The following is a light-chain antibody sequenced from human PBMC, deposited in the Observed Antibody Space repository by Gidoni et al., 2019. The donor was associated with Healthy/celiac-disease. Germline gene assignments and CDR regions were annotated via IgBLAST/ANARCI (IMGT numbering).Light chain of an antibody. V-gene: IGKV3-20*01. CDR3: QQYGSSSYT. Sequence: ELVLTQSPGTLSLSPGERATLSCRASQSVSSNYLAWYQQKPGQAPRLLIYGASSRATGVPDRFSGSGSGTDFTLTISRLEPEDFAVYYCQQYGSSSYTFGQGTKLEIK. CDR2: GAS. CDR1: QSVSSNY. J-gene: IGKJ2*01.